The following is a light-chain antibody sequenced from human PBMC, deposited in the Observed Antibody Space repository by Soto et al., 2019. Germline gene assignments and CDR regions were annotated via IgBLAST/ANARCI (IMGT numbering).Light chain of an antibody. CDR1: NNL. CDR2: EGT. J-gene: IGLJ1*01. CDR3: CAYVGARSYV. Sequence: QSVLTQPASVSGSPGQSITISCTGTNNLVSWYLQHPGKAPKVVVYEGTKRPSGVSNRFSGSNSGGTASLTISGLQAKDEASYFCCAYVGARSYVFGPGTKVTVL. V-gene: IGLV2-23*01.